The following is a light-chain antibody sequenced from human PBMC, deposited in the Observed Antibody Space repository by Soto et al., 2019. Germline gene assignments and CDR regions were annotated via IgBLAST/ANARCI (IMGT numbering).Light chain of an antibody. V-gene: IGKV1-33*01. CDR1: QTVNTY. J-gene: IGKJ5*01. Sequence: DIQMTQSPSSPSASIGDRVTITCRASQTVNTYLHWYQQKPGRAPKLLIYDASNLEAGVPSRFRGSGSGTDFTFTISRLQPEDIATYYCQQYENLPTFGQGTRLEIK. CDR2: DAS. CDR3: QQYENLPT.